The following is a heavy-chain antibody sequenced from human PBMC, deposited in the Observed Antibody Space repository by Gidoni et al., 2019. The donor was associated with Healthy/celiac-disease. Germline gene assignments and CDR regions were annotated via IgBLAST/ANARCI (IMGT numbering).Heavy chain of an antibody. CDR3: ARHTEVFEQWLLYYFDY. CDR2: IYYSGST. CDR1: GGSISSSSYY. V-gene: IGHV4-39*01. D-gene: IGHD6-19*01. Sequence: QLQLQESGPGLVKPSETLSLTCTVSGGSISSSSYYWGWIRQPPGKGLEWIGSIYYSGSTYYNPSLKSRVTISVDTSKNQFSLKLSSVTAADTAVYYCARHTEVFEQWLLYYFDYWGQGTLVTVSS. J-gene: IGHJ4*02.